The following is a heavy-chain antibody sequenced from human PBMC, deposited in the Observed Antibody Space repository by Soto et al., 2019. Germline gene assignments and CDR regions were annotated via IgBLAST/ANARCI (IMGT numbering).Heavy chain of an antibody. CDR2: IYHSGST. CDR1: SGSISSSNW. D-gene: IGHD4-17*01. V-gene: IGHV4-4*02. CDR3: ARGTVGVTTGFRLVKGYAFDI. Sequence: PSETLSLTCAVSSGSISSSNWWSWVRQPPGKGLEWIGEIYHSGSTNYNPSLKSRVTISVDKSKNQFSLKLSSVTAADTAVYYCARGTVGVTTGFRLVKGYAFDIWGQGTMVTVSS. J-gene: IGHJ3*02.